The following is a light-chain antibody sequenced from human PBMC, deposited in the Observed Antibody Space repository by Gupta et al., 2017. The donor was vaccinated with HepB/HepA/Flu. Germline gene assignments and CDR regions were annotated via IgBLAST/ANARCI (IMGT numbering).Light chain of an antibody. Sequence: QSALTQPPSASGSPGQSVTISCTGPSSDVGGYNYVSWYQQHPGKAPNLMIYEVSKRPSGVPDLFSGSKSGNTASLTVAGLPAEDEADYYCSSYAGSNNLIFGGGTKLTVL. V-gene: IGLV2-8*01. CDR1: SSDVGGYNY. CDR2: EVS. CDR3: SSYAGSNNLI. J-gene: IGLJ2*01.